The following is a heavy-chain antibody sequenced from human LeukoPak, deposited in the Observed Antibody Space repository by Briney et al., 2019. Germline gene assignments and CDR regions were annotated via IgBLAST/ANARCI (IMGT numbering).Heavy chain of an antibody. D-gene: IGHD3-22*01. J-gene: IGHJ4*02. Sequence: ASVKVSCKASGYTFTDYYVQWVRQAPGQGLEWMGWISAYNGNTNYAQKLQGRVTMTTDTSTSTAYMELRSLRSDDTAVYYCAAGETCYYDSSGYYGFDYWGQGTLVTVSS. CDR2: ISAYNGNT. V-gene: IGHV1-18*04. CDR1: GYTFTDYY. CDR3: AAGETCYYDSSGYYGFDY.